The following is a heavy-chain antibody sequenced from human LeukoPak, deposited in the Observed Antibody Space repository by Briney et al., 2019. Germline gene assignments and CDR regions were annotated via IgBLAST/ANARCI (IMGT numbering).Heavy chain of an antibody. D-gene: IGHD5/OR15-5a*01. Sequence: SETLSLTCAVYGGSFSGYCWSWIRQPPGKGLEWIGEINHSGSTNYNPSLKSRVTISVDTSKNQFSLKLSSVTAADTAVYYCARGLWDNLRFDCWGQGTLVTVSS. CDR2: INHSGST. V-gene: IGHV4-34*01. J-gene: IGHJ4*02. CDR1: GGSFSGYC. CDR3: ARGLWDNLRFDC.